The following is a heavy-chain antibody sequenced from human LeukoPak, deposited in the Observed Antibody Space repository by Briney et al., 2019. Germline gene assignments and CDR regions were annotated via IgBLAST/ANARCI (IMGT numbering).Heavy chain of an antibody. CDR2: IIPIFGTA. J-gene: IGHJ4*02. CDR1: GGTFSSYA. V-gene: IGHV1-69*13. CDR3: ARVLLWFGEYYFDY. D-gene: IGHD3-10*01. Sequence: ASVKVSCEASGGTFSSYAISWVRQAPGQGLEWMGGIIPIFGTANYAQKFQGRVTITADESTSTAYMELSSLRSEDTAVYYCARVLLWFGEYYFDYWGQGTLVTVSS.